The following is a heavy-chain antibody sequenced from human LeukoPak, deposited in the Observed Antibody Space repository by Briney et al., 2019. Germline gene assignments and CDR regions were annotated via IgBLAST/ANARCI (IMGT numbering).Heavy chain of an antibody. Sequence: GGSLRLSCAASGFTFSSDSMNWVRQAPGKGLEWVSYISSSSSTIYYADSVKGRFTISRDNAKNSLYLQMNSLRAEDTAVFYCARSLIIVSSRESYYFDYWGQGTLVTVSS. D-gene: IGHD2-21*01. CDR1: GFTFSSDS. CDR2: ISSSSSTI. J-gene: IGHJ4*02. CDR3: ARSLIIVSSRESYYFDY. V-gene: IGHV3-48*01.